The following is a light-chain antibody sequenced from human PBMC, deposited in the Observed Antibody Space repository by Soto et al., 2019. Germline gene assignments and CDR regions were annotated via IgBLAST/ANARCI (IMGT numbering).Light chain of an antibody. CDR3: QQYGGSPPYT. J-gene: IGKJ2*01. CDR2: RAS. V-gene: IGKV3-20*01. Sequence: EIVLTHSPGTLSLSPGERATLSCRASQSVSSIYLAWYQQKHGQAPRLLIYRASSRATGIPDRFSGSGSGTDFTLTISRLEPEDFAVYYCQQYGGSPPYTFGQGTKLEIK. CDR1: QSVSSIY.